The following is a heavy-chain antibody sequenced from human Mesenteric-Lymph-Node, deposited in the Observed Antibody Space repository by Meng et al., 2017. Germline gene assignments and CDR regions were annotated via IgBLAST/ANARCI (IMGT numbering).Heavy chain of an antibody. CDR2: IKQDGSEQ. V-gene: IGHV3-7*01. CDR3: ARPLRTNSRHSFDT. Sequence: GESLKISCAASGFTFSSYAMHWVRQAPGKGLEWVANIKQDGSEQYYVDSVRGRFTISRDNAENSLYLQMSSLRVDDTAVYYCARPLRTNSRHSFDTWGQGTLVTVSS. J-gene: IGHJ5*02. CDR1: GFTFSSYA. D-gene: IGHD6-13*01.